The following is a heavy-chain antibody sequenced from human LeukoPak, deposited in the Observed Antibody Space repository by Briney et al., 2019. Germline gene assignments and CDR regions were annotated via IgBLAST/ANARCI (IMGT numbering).Heavy chain of an antibody. CDR1: GYTLTELS. V-gene: IGHV1-24*01. J-gene: IGHJ4*02. Sequence: GASVKVSCKVSGYTLTELSMHWVRQAPGKGLGWMGGFDPEDGETIYAQKFQGRVTMTEDTSTDTAYMELSSLRSEDTAVYYCATMVLAVAGYDYWGQGTLVTVSS. CDR2: FDPEDGET. D-gene: IGHD6-19*01. CDR3: ATMVLAVAGYDY.